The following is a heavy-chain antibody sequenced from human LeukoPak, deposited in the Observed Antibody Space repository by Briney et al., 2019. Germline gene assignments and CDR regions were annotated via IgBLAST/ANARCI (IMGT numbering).Heavy chain of an antibody. Sequence: GASVKVSCKTSGYTFTSHALHWVRQAPGQRLEWMGWINTGNDNTKYSQKFQGRVTITRDTSASTAYMELSSLRSEDTAVYYCARYGLGFGELFSRVSSYYFDYWGQGTLVTVSS. J-gene: IGHJ4*02. V-gene: IGHV1-3*04. CDR1: GYTFTSHA. CDR3: ARYGLGFGELFSRVSSYYFDY. D-gene: IGHD3-10*01. CDR2: INTGNDNT.